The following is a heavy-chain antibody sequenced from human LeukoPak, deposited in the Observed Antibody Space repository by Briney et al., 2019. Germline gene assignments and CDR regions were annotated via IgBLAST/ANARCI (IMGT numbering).Heavy chain of an antibody. Sequence: SVKVSCKASGGTFTSYAISWVRQAPGQGLEWMGGIIPIFGTANYAQKFQGRVTITADESTSTAYMELSSLRSEDTAVYYCARDLRDDYGDYLRSMDVWGQGTTVTVSS. CDR2: IIPIFGTA. CDR3: ARDLRDDYGDYLRSMDV. J-gene: IGHJ6*02. CDR1: GGTFTSYA. V-gene: IGHV1-69*01. D-gene: IGHD4-17*01.